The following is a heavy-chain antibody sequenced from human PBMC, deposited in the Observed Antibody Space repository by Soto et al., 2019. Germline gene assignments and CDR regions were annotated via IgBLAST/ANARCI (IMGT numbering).Heavy chain of an antibody. CDR2: ISYDGSNK. CDR1: GFTFSSYA. V-gene: IGHV3-30-3*01. CDR3: ARDTRSGAGTLDY. J-gene: IGHJ4*02. Sequence: GGSLRLSCAASGFTFSSYAMHWVRQAPGKGLEWVAVISYDGSNKYYADSVEGRFTISRDNSKNTLYLQMNSLRAEDTAVYYCARDTRSGAGTLDYWGQGTLVTVSS. D-gene: IGHD1-1*01.